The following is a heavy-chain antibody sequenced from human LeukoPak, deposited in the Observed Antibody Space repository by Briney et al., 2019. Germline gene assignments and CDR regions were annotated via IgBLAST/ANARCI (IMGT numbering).Heavy chain of an antibody. D-gene: IGHD4-17*01. CDR1: EGTFNNSA. V-gene: IGHV1-69*05. CDR3: ARDVHGDYGSGWFDP. Sequence: SVKVSCKTSEGTFNNSAISWVRQAPGQGLEWLGGIMPLFGTAGYAQKFQGRVTITKDESTRTVYLELTSLTSDDTAVYYCARDVHGDYGSGWFDPWGQGTLVSVSS. CDR2: IMPLFGTA. J-gene: IGHJ5*02.